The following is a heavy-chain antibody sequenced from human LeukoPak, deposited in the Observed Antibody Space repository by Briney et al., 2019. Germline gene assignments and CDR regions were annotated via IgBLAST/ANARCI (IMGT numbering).Heavy chain of an antibody. CDR1: GFTFSTYT. Sequence: GGSLRLSCAASGFTFSTYTMNWVRQAPGKGLEWVSSISSIGSTIYYADSVKGRSTISRDNAKNSLYLQMNSLRAEDTAVYYCARDPPYYYDSSGHNFDYWGQGTLVTVSS. J-gene: IGHJ4*02. CDR3: ARDPPYYYDSSGHNFDY. V-gene: IGHV3-48*01. D-gene: IGHD3-22*01. CDR2: ISSIGSTI.